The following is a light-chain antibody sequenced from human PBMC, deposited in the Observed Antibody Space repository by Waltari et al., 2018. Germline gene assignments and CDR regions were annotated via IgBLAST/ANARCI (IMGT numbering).Light chain of an antibody. J-gene: IGLJ2*01. V-gene: IGLV3-19*01. CDR1: SLRSYY. CDR2: GKS. Sequence: SSELTQDPAVSVALGQTVRITCQGDSLRSYYASWYQQKPGQATVLVIYGKSSRPSGIPNRFSGSSSGNTASLTITGAQAEDEADYYCSSRDSSGDHVLFGGGTKLTVL. CDR3: SSRDSSGDHVL.